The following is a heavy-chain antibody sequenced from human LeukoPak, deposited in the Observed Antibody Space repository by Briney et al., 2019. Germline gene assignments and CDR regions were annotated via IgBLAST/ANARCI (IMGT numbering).Heavy chain of an antibody. Sequence: GGSLRLSCAASGFTFSSYWMHWVRQAPGKGLVWVSRINSDGSSTSYADSVKGRFTISRDNAKNTLYLQMNSLRAEDTAVYYCARERLGVANWFDPWGQGTLVAVSS. CDR2: INSDGSST. D-gene: IGHD2-15*01. J-gene: IGHJ5*02. CDR1: GFTFSSYW. V-gene: IGHV3-74*01. CDR3: ARERLGVANWFDP.